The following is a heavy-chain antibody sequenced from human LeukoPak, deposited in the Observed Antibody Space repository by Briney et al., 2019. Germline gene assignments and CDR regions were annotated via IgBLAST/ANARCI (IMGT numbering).Heavy chain of an antibody. CDR2: IYDSGST. D-gene: IGHD4-17*01. V-gene: IGHV4-39*07. CDR3: ARVGRGIGYGDHGSWFDP. J-gene: IGHJ5*02. CDR1: GGSISSSSYS. Sequence: SETLSLTCTVSGGSISSSSYSWGWIRQPPGKGLEWIGSIYDSGSTNYNPSLKSRVTMSVDTSKNQFSLKLSSVTAADTAVYYCARVGRGIGYGDHGSWFDPWGQGTLVTVSS.